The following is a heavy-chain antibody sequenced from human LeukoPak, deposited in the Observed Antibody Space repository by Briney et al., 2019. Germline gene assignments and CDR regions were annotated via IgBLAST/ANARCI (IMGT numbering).Heavy chain of an antibody. J-gene: IGHJ3*02. CDR3: ARHYDILTGYPLDAFDI. Sequence: GESLKISCKGSGYSFTSYWIIWVRQMPGKGLEWMGRIDPSDSYTNYTASFQGHVTISADKSISTAYLQWSSLKASDTAMYYCARHYDILTGYPLDAFDIWGQGTMVTVSS. D-gene: IGHD3-9*01. CDR1: GYSFTSYW. CDR2: IDPSDSYT. V-gene: IGHV5-10-1*01.